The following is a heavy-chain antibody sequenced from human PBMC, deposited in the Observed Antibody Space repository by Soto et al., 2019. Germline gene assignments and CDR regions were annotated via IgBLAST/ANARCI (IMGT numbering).Heavy chain of an antibody. V-gene: IGHV4-59*08. CDR1: GGSISSYY. CDR2: IYYSGST. J-gene: IGHJ4*02. CDR3: ARRALPSGTYDY. D-gene: IGHD1-26*01. Sequence: QVQLQESGPGLVKPSETLSLTCTVSGGSISSYYWSWIRQPPGKGLEWIGYIYYSGSTDYNPSLKSRVTISVDTSKNHFSLNLSSVTAADTAVYYCARRALPSGTYDYWGQGTLVTVSS.